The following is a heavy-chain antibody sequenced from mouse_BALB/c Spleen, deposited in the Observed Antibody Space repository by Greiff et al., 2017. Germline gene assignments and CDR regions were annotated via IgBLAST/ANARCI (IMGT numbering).Heavy chain of an antibody. CDR2: IDPANGNT. J-gene: IGHJ4*01. V-gene: IGHV14-3*02. Sequence: EVQLQQSGAELVKPGASVKLSWTASGFNIKDTYMHWVKQRPEQGLEWIGRIDPANGNTKYDPKFQGKATITADTSSNTAYLQLSSLTSEDTAVYYCARLLSYAMDYWGQGTSVTVSS. D-gene: IGHD6-2*01. CDR1: GFNIKDTY. CDR3: ARLLSYAMDY.